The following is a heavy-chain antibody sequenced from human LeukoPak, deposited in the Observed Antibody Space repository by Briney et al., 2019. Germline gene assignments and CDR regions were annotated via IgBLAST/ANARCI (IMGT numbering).Heavy chain of an antibody. CDR2: ITGSGGST. D-gene: IGHD2-15*01. V-gene: IGHV3-23*01. J-gene: IGHJ4*02. Sequence: PGGSLRLSCAASGFAFSNYAMSWVRQAPGKVLEWVSAITGSGGSTYSADSVKGRFTISRDNSKNTLYLQMNSLRAEDTALYYCAKGSANARPYYFHYWGQGILVTVSS. CDR1: GFAFSNYA. CDR3: AKGSANARPYYFHY.